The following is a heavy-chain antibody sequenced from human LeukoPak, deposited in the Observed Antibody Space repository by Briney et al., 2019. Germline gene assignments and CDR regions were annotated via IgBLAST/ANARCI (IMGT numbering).Heavy chain of an antibody. CDR2: MHSSGST. CDR1: GFTVSSNYM. V-gene: IGHV4-39*07. D-gene: IGHD6-6*01. J-gene: IGHJ4*02. Sequence: PGGSLRLSCVVSGFTVSSNYMNWVRQAPGKGLEWIGSMHSSGSTYYNPSLKSRLTIDMSKNQFSLKLNSVTAADTAVYYCAGGVARSSKFHFSYYFDYWGQGTLVTVSS. CDR3: AGGVARSSKFHFSYYFDY.